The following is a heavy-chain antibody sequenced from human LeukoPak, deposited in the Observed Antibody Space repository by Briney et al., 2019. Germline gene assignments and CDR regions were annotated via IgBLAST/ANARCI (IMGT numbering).Heavy chain of an antibody. CDR3: AKRQNSSWLFDY. V-gene: IGHV3-23*01. J-gene: IGHJ4*02. CDR1: GFTFSSYA. D-gene: IGHD6-13*01. CDR2: ISGSGGST. Sequence: PGGSLRLSCAASGFTFSSYAMSWVRQAPGKGLEWVSAISGSGGSTYYADSVKGRFTISRDNYTLYLQMNSLRAEDTAVYYCAKRQNSSWLFDYWGQGTLVTVSS.